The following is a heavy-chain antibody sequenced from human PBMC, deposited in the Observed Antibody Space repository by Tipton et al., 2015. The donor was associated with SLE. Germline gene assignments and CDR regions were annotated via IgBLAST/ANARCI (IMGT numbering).Heavy chain of an antibody. V-gene: IGHV4-38-2*02. J-gene: IGHJ3*02. CDR2: IYHSGST. Sequence: TLSLTCAVSGYSITSGYYWGWIRQPPGEGLEWIGSIYHSGSTYYNPSLKSRVTISLDTSKNQLSLKLSSLTAADTAVYYCARDGFGSGSFDAFDIWGQGTKVTVSS. CDR1: GYSITSGYY. D-gene: IGHD1-26*01. CDR3: ARDGFGSGSFDAFDI.